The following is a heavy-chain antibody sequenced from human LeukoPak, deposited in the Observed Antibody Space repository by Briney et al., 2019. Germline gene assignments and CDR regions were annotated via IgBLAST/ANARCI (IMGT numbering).Heavy chain of an antibody. J-gene: IGHJ3*02. CDR1: GFTFSNYA. CDR3: AREAGNYAFDI. Sequence: GGSLRLSCAASGFTFSNYAMSWVRQAPGKGLEWVAVIWYDGSNKYYADSVKGRFTISRDNSKNTLYLQMNSLRAEDTAVYYCAREAGNYAFDIWGQGTMVTVSS. CDR2: IWYDGSNK. V-gene: IGHV3-33*08.